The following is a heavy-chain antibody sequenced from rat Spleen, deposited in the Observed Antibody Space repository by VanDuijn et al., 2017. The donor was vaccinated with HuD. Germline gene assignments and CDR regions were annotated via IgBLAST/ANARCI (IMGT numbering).Heavy chain of an antibody. D-gene: IGHD2-2*01. J-gene: IGHJ1*01. Sequence: EVQLVESDGGLVQPGRSLKLSCAASGFTFSDYYMAWVRQAPTKGLEWVATISSDGGRNFYRDSVKGRFTISRDNTKNTLYLQMDNLRSEDTATYYGARAGYLRDWYFDFWGPGTMVTVSS. CDR3: ARAGYLRDWYFDF. CDR2: ISSDGGRN. V-gene: IGHV5-29*01. CDR1: GFTFSDYY.